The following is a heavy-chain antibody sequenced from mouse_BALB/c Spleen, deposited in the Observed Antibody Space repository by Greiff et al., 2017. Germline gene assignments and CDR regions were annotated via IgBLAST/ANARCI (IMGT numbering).Heavy chain of an antibody. CDR1: GFTFSSFG. CDR2: ISSVSSTI. CDR3: ARGDITTV. D-gene: IGHD1-1*01. J-gene: IGHJ2*01. V-gene: IGHV5-17*02. Sequence: DVQLVESGGGLVQPGGSRKLSCAASGFTFSSFGMHWVRQAPEKGLEWVAYISSVSSTIYYADTVKGRFTISRDNPKNTLFLQMTSLRSEDTAMYYCARGDITTVWGQGTTLTVSS.